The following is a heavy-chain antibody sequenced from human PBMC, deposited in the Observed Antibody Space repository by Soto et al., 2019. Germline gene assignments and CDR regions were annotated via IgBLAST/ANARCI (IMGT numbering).Heavy chain of an antibody. J-gene: IGHJ6*02. V-gene: IGHV3-48*02. CDR2: ISSSGSTT. CDR3: ARPSKMYTSSSCSMDV. D-gene: IGHD6-6*01. CDR1: GFTFSSYS. Sequence: PGGSLRLSCAASGFTFSSYSMNWVRQAPGKGLQWVSYISSSGSTTYYADSVRGRFTISRDNAKNSLYLQMNSLRDEDTAVYYCARPSKMYTSSSCSMDVWGQGTTVAVSS.